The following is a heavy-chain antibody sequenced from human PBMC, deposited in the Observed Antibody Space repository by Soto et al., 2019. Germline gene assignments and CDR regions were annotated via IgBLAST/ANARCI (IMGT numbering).Heavy chain of an antibody. D-gene: IGHD3-10*01. J-gene: IGHJ4*02. CDR3: ARAEGAGSYSWY. CDR1: GFSLSTSGVG. V-gene: IGHV2-5*02. Sequence: QITLKESGPTLVKPTQTLTLTCTFSGFSLSTSGVGVGWIRQPPGKALEWLALIYWDDDKRYSPSLKSRLTITKDTSKNQLVLTMTNMDPVDTATDYCARAEGAGSYSWYWGQGTLVTVSS. CDR2: IYWDDDK.